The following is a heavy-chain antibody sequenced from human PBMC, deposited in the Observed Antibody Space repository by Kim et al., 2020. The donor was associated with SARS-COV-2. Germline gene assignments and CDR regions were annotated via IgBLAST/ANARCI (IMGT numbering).Heavy chain of an antibody. CDR2: INTNTGNP. V-gene: IGHV7-4-1*02. J-gene: IGHJ6*02. D-gene: IGHD3-9*01. CDR3: ARDNYDILTGWLFISDYYYGMDV. CDR1: GYTFTSYA. Sequence: SVKVSCKASGYTFTSYAMNWVRQAPGQGLEWMGWINTNTGNPTYAQGFTGRFVFSLDTSVSTAYLQISSLKAEDTAVYYCARDNYDILTGWLFISDYYYGMDVWGQGTTVTVSS.